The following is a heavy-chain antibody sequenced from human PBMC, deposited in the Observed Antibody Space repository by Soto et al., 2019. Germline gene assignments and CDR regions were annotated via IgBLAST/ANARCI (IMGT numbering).Heavy chain of an antibody. CDR3: AKDIGMATIPLDY. CDR1: GFTFSSYG. CDR2: IWYDGSNK. V-gene: IGHV3-33*06. Sequence: QVQLVESGGGVVQPGRSLRLSCAASGFTFSSYGMHWVRQAPGKGLEWVAVIWYDGSNKYYADSVKGRFTISRDNSKNTLYLQMNSLRAEDTAVYYCAKDIGMATIPLDYWGQGTLVTVSS. D-gene: IGHD5-12*01. J-gene: IGHJ4*02.